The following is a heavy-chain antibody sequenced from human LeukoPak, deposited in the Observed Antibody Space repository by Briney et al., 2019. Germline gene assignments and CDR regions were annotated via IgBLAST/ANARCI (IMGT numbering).Heavy chain of an antibody. CDR3: AKRGGRWPPSGSFYYYYMDV. J-gene: IGHJ6*03. CDR2: IIPIFGTA. D-gene: IGHD1-1*01. V-gene: IGHV1-69*05. CDR1: GGTFSSYA. Sequence: SVKVSCKASGGTFSSYAISWVRQAPGQGLEWMGRIIPIFGTANYAQKFQGRVTITTDESTSTAYMELSSLRAEDTAVYYCAKRGGRWPPSGSFYYYYMDVWGKGTTVTVSS.